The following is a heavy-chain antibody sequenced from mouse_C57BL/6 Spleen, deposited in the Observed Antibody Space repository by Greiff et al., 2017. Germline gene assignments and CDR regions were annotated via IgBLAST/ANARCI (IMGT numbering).Heavy chain of an antibody. Sequence: QVQLQQPGAELVRPGTSVKLSCKASGYTFTSYWMHWVKQRPGQGLEWIGVIDPSDSYTNYNQKFKGKATLTVDTSSSTAYMQLSSLTSEDSAVYYCASSTVVYFDYWGQGTTLTVSS. CDR3: ASSTVVYFDY. CDR1: GYTFTSYW. V-gene: IGHV1-59*01. J-gene: IGHJ2*01. CDR2: IDPSDSYT. D-gene: IGHD1-1*01.